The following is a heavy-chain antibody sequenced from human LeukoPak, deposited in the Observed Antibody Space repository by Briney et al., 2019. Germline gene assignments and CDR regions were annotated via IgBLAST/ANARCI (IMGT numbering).Heavy chain of an antibody. D-gene: IGHD3-10*01. V-gene: IGHV1-18*01. Sequence: ASVKVPCKASGYTFTSYGIRWVRQAPGQGLEWMGWISAYNGNTNYAQKLQGRVTMTTDTSTSTAYMELRSLRSDDTAVYYCARASYPFLPVRGVMRRYYGMDVWGQGTTVTVSS. CDR3: ARASYPFLPVRGVMRRYYGMDV. CDR1: GYTFTSYG. J-gene: IGHJ6*02. CDR2: ISAYNGNT.